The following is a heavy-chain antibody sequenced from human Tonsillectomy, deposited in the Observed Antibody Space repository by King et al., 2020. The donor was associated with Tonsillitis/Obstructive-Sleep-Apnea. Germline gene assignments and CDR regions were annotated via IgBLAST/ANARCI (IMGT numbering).Heavy chain of an antibody. CDR3: ARGRVHGYNNLYYFDY. CDR1: GGTFSSYA. Sequence: QLVQSGAEVKKPGSSVKVSCKASGGTFSSYAISWVRQAPGQGLEWMGGIIPILGIANYAQKVQGRVTITADKSTSTAYMELSSLRSEDTAVYYCARGRVHGYNNLYYFDYWGQGTLVTVSS. D-gene: IGHD5-24*01. J-gene: IGHJ4*02. CDR2: IIPILGIA. V-gene: IGHV1-69*10.